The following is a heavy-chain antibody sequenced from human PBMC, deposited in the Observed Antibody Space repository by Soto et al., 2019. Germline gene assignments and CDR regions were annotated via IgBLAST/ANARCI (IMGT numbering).Heavy chain of an antibody. Sequence: GVSVKVSCKTSGYTNTRYYRDWVRQEKRQGLEWMGIINPSGGSTSYAQKFQGRVTMTRDTSTSTVYMELSSLRSEDTAVYYCARDPRITIFGVVIEPYYYYMDVWGKGTTVTVSS. CDR2: INPSGGST. CDR1: GYTNTRYY. D-gene: IGHD3-3*01. V-gene: IGHV1-46*03. CDR3: ARDPRITIFGVVIEPYYYYMDV. J-gene: IGHJ6*03.